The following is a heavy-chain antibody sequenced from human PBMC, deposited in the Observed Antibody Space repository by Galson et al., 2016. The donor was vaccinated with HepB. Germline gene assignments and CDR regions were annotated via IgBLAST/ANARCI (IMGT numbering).Heavy chain of an antibody. CDR1: GYTFTSYG. J-gene: IGHJ4*02. CDR2: ISAYNGNI. D-gene: IGHD6-19*01. V-gene: IGHV1-18*01. Sequence: SVKVSCKAPGYTFTSYGISWVRQAPGQGLEWMGWISAYNGNIKNAQKFQGRVTMTTDTSTSTAYMELRSLISDDTAVYYCARDCSSDCVLSKDYWGQGTLVTVSS. CDR3: ARDCSSDCVLSKDY.